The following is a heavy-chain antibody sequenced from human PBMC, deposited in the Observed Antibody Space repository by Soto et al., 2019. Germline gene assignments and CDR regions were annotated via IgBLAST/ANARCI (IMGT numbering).Heavy chain of an antibody. CDR2: ISGSGGST. CDR1: GFTFSSYA. Sequence: GGSLRLSCAASGFTFSSYAMSWVRQAPGKGLEWVTAISGSGGSTYYADSVKGRFTISRDNSKNTLYLQMNSLRAEDTAVYYCARHGYSSGWWVDYWGQGTLVTVSS. V-gene: IGHV3-23*01. J-gene: IGHJ4*02. D-gene: IGHD6-19*01. CDR3: ARHGYSSGWWVDY.